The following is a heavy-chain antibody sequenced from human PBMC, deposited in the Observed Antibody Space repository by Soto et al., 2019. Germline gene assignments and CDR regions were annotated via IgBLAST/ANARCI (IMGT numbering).Heavy chain of an antibody. V-gene: IGHV5-51*01. CDR3: ARLGCSSTSCSWWNDYYYYYMDV. D-gene: IGHD2-2*01. CDR2: IYPGDSDT. J-gene: IGHJ6*03. Sequence: GESLKISCKGSGYSFTSYWIGWVRQMSGKGLEWMGIIYPGDSDTRYSPSFQGQVTISADKSISTAYLQWSSLKASDTAMYYCARLGCSSTSCSWWNDYYYYYMDVWGKGTTVTVSS. CDR1: GYSFTSYW.